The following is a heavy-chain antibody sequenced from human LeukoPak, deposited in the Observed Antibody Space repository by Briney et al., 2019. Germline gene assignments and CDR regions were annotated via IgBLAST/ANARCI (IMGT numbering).Heavy chain of an antibody. Sequence: SETLSLTCTVSGGSISSYYWGWVRQPPGKGLEWVGQIYYRGTPNYSPSLKSRVTISVDRSKNQFSLKLSSVTAADTAVYYCARVLRYGYGMDVWGQGTTVTVSS. CDR1: GGSISSYY. J-gene: IGHJ6*02. V-gene: IGHV4-59*12. D-gene: IGHD3-9*01. CDR3: ARVLRYGYGMDV. CDR2: IYYRGTP.